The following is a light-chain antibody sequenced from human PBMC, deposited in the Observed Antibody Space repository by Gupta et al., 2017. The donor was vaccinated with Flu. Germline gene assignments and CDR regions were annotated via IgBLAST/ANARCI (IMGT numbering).Light chain of an antibody. CDR3: GSYNSTRTSWV. Sequence: QSALTQPASVSGSLGQSITISCTGTSSDVGGYNFVSWYQQHPGKAPKLLMYEVNYRPSGVFTRFSGSKSGNPASLPIIGLQAEDEADYYCGSYNSTRTSWVFGTGTKLTVL. CDR1: SSDVGGYNF. J-gene: IGLJ1*01. CDR2: EVN. V-gene: IGLV2-14*01.